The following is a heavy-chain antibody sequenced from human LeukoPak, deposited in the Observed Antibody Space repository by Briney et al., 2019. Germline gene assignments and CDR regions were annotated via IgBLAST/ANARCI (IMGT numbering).Heavy chain of an antibody. CDR2: INPSGGST. CDR3: ACLPYAFDI. J-gene: IGHJ3*02. Sequence: GASVKVSCKASGYTFTSYYMHWVRQAPGQGLEWMGIINPSGGSTSYAQKFQGRVTVTRDTSTSTVYMEPTSLRSEDTAVYYCACLPYAFDIWGQGTMVTVSS. CDR1: GYTFTSYY. V-gene: IGHV1-46*01.